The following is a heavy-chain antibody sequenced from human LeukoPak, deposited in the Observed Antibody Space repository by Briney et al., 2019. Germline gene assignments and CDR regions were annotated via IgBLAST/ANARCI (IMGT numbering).Heavy chain of an antibody. D-gene: IGHD2-21*02. J-gene: IGHJ3*02. CDR2: IYHDGSGI. CDR3: ARAHVTGVDAFDI. V-gene: IGHV3-74*01. CDR1: GFTFSFYS. Sequence: GGSLRLSCAASGFTFSFYSMNWVRQAPGKGLVWVSRIYHDGSGIAYADSVKGRFTISRDNTKNSLYLEMNSLRAEDTAVYYCARAHVTGVDAFDIWGQGTMVTVSS.